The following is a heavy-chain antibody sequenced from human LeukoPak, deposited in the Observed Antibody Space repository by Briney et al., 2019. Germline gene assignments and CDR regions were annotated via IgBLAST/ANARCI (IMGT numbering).Heavy chain of an antibody. CDR2: ISYDGSNK. D-gene: IGHD5-12*01. CDR3: ARVQLGGSWFFDL. CDR1: GFTFSGYP. V-gene: IGHV3-30-3*01. J-gene: IGHJ2*01. Sequence: GGSLRLSCAASGFTFSGYPIHWVRQAPGKGLEWVAVISYDGSNKYYADSVKGRFTISRDNSKNTLYLQMNSLRAEDTAVYYCARVQLGGSWFFDLWGRGTLVTVSS.